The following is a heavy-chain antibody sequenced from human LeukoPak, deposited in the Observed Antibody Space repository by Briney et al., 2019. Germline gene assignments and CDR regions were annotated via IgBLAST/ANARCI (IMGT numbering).Heavy chain of an antibody. J-gene: IGHJ3*01. Sequence: GGSLRLSCAASGFTFTTYAMFWVRQAPGKGLEYVSGISGNGRNTYYGNSVQGRFTISRDNSKNTLYLQMGSLRAEDMAIYYRARVSSSGWYAFDFWGQGTMVTVSS. CDR1: GFTFTTYA. V-gene: IGHV3-64*01. D-gene: IGHD6-19*01. CDR3: ARVSSSGWYAFDF. CDR2: ISGNGRNT.